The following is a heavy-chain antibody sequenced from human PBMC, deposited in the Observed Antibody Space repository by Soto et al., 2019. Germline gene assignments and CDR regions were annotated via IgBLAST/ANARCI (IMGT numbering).Heavy chain of an antibody. V-gene: IGHV2-5*02. J-gene: IGHJ4*02. D-gene: IGHD3-22*01. CDR1: GFSLSTSGVG. CDR2: IYWDDDK. Sequence: ITLKESGHTLVKPTQTLTLTCTFSGFSLSTSGVGVGWIRQPPGKDLEWLVLIYWDDDKRYSPSLKSKLTITKDTSKTQVVLTMTNMDPVDTATYYCAHIYDSSGYSPYWGQGTLVTVSS. CDR3: AHIYDSSGYSPY.